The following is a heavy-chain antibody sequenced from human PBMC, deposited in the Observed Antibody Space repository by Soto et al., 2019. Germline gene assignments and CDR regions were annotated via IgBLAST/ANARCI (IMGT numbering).Heavy chain of an antibody. CDR2: ISYDGSNK. CDR1: GFTFSSYA. V-gene: IGHV3-30-3*01. J-gene: IGHJ4*02. CDR3: ARGYCSGGSCYFPHAY. D-gene: IGHD2-15*01. Sequence: QVQLVESGGGVVQPGRSLRLSCAASGFTFSSYAMHWVRQAPGKGLEWVAVISYDGSNKYYADSVKGRFTISRDNSKNTLYLQMNSLRAEDTAVYYCARGYCSGGSCYFPHAYWGQGTLVTVSS.